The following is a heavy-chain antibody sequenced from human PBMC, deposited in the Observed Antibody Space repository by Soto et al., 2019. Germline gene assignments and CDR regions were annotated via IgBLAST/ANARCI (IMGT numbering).Heavy chain of an antibody. CDR2: ISYDGSNK. D-gene: IGHD5-12*01. Sequence: QVQLVESGGGVVQPGRSLRLSCAASGFTFSSYGMHWVRQAPGKGLEWVAVISYDGSNKYYADSVKGRFTISRDNSKNTLYLQMNSLRAEDTAVYYCAKDRMATIESAFDYWGQGTLVTVSS. CDR1: GFTFSSYG. V-gene: IGHV3-30*18. CDR3: AKDRMATIESAFDY. J-gene: IGHJ4*02.